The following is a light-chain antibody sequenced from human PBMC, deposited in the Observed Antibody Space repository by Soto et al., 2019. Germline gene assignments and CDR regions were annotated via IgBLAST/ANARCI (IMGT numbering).Light chain of an antibody. V-gene: IGKV1-39*01. CDR3: QQSYTTLLT. Sequence: DIQMTQSPSSLSASVGDRVTITCRASQSISTYLNWYQQKPGKAHKLLIYAAPSLQSGVPSRFSGSGSGTDFTLTISSLQPEDFATYSCQQSYTTLLTFGGGTKVDIK. CDR1: QSISTY. CDR2: AAP. J-gene: IGKJ4*01.